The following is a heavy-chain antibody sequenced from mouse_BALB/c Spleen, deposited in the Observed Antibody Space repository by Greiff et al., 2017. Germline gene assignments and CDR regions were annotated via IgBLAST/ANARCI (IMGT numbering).Heavy chain of an antibody. V-gene: IGHV7-3*02. CDR3: ARDRGNAMDY. CDR1: GFTFTDYY. Sequence: EVKLMESGGGLVQPGGSLRLSCATSGFTFTDYYMSWVRQAPGKALEWLGFIRNKANGYTTEYSASVKGRFTISRDNSQSILYLQMNTLRAEDSATYYCARDRGNAMDYWGQGTSVTVSS. CDR2: IRNKANGYTT. J-gene: IGHJ4*01.